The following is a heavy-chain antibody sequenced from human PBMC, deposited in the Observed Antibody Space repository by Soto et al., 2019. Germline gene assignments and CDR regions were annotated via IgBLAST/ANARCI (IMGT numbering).Heavy chain of an antibody. J-gene: IGHJ3*02. CDR2: ISYDGSNK. Sequence: PGGSLRLSCAASGFTFSSYGMHWVRQAPGRGLEWVAVISYDGSNKYYADSVKGRFTISRDNSKNTLYLQMNSLRAEDTAVYYCAKDFSNYDSSGYYYAFDIWGQGTMVTVSS. CDR3: AKDFSNYDSSGYYYAFDI. V-gene: IGHV3-30*18. D-gene: IGHD3-22*01. CDR1: GFTFSSYG.